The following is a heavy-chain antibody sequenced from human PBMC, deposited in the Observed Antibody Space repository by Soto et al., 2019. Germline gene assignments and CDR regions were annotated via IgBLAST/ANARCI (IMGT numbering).Heavy chain of an antibody. J-gene: IGHJ5*02. V-gene: IGHV4-39*01. CDR3: ARHTRNQFDP. CDR2: IYYSERTSYNSGST. Sequence: QLQLQGSGPGLVKPSETLSLTCTVSGDSMTSSSYYWGWIRQPPGKGLEWIGSIYYSERTSYNSGSTYYSPSLKSRVTISGDTSKSQFSLKLSSVTAADTAVYYCARHTRNQFDPWGQGTLVTVSS. CDR1: GDSMTSSSYY.